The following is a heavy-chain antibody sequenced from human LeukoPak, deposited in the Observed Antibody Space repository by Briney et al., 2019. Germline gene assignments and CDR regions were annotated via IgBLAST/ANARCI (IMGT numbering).Heavy chain of an antibody. CDR2: ISGSGGST. Sequence: GGSLRHSCAASGITFSSYAMSWVRQAPGKGLEWVSTISGSGGSTYYADSVKGRFTISRDNSKNTLYLQMNSLRAEDTAVYYCAKESTYYAILTGLYYFDYWGQGTLVTVSS. V-gene: IGHV3-23*01. J-gene: IGHJ4*02. D-gene: IGHD3-9*01. CDR1: GITFSSYA. CDR3: AKESTYYAILTGLYYFDY.